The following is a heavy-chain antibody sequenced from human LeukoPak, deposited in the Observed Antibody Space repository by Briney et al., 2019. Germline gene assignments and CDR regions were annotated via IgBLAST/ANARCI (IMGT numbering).Heavy chain of an antibody. D-gene: IGHD3-22*01. CDR2: IYHSGST. CDR1: GGSFSGYY. J-gene: IGHJ4*02. Sequence: PSETLSLTCAVYGGSFSGYYWGWIRQPPGKGLEWIGSIYHSGSTYYNPSPKSRVTISVDTSKNQFSLKLSSVTAADTAVYYCARDVSDLSGYYYFDYWGQGTLVTVSS. CDR3: ARDVSDLSGYYYFDY. V-gene: IGHV4-38-2*02.